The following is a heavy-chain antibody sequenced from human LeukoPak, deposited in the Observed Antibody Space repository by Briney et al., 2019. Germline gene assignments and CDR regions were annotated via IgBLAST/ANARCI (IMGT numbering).Heavy chain of an antibody. D-gene: IGHD6-13*01. V-gene: IGHV1-2*04. J-gene: IGHJ3*02. CDR1: GYTFTGYY. CDR3: ARAHRVGISHIAAAGRDAFDI. Sequence: ASVKVSCKASGYTFTGYYMHWVRQAPGQGLEWMGWINPNSGGTNYAQKFQGWVTMTRDTSISTAYMELSRLRSDDTAVYHCARAHRVGISHIAAAGRDAFDIWGQGTMVTVSS. CDR2: INPNSGGT.